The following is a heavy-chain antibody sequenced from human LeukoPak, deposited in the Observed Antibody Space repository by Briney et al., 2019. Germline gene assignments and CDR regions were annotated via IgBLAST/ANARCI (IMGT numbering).Heavy chain of an antibody. J-gene: IGHJ4*02. CDR3: ARGGGVTVAGNLGY. CDR1: GDSVSSNSAA. Sequence: SQTLSLTCAISGDSVSSNSAAWNWIRQSPSRGLEWLGRTYYRSKWYNDYAVSVKSRITINPDTSKNQFSLQLNSVTPDDTAIYYCARGGGVTVAGNLGYWGQGTLVTVSS. D-gene: IGHD6-19*01. V-gene: IGHV6-1*01. CDR2: TYYRSKWYN.